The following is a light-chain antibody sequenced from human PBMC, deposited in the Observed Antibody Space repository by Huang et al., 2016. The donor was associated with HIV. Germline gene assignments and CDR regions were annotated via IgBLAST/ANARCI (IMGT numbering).Light chain of an antibody. Sequence: IQMTQSPSSLSASVGDRVTITCRASQSIDGSLNWYQQKPGQAPKLLISSASTLHTGVPQRFSGSGSGTDYTLIIDNLQPDDFATYFCQQSYSTLITFGQGSRL. J-gene: IGKJ5*01. CDR3: QQSYSTLIT. CDR2: SAS. V-gene: IGKV1-39*01. CDR1: QSIDGS.